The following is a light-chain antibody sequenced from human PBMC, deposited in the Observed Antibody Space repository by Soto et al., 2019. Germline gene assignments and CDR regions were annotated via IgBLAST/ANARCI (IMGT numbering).Light chain of an antibody. CDR3: QQTYNLPRT. J-gene: IGKJ1*01. V-gene: IGKV1-39*01. CDR1: LTISDS. Sequence: IRLTQSPCSLAASVGERIAMTCRSSLTISDSLSWLQQKVGKPPTLLIYGASALQSGVPARFSGSGSGTDFTLTINNMQREDFATYYCQQTYNLPRTFGQGTKVDIK. CDR2: GAS.